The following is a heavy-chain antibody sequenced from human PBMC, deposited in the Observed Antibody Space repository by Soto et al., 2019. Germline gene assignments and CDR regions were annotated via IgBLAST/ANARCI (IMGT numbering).Heavy chain of an antibody. CDR3: AHRRGDFWSGYYRRDRMYYFDY. CDR1: GFSLSTSGVG. V-gene: IGHV2-5*02. J-gene: IGHJ4*02. Sequence: SGPTLVNPTQTLTLTCTFSGFSLSTSGVGVGWIRQPPGKALEWLALIYWDDDKRYSPSLKSRLTITKDTSKNQVVLTMTNMDPVDTATYYCAHRRGDFWSGYYRRDRMYYFDYWGQGTLVTVSS. CDR2: IYWDDDK. D-gene: IGHD3-3*01.